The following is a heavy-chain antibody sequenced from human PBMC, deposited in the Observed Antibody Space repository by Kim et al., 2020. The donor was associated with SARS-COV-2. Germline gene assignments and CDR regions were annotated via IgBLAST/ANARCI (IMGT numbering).Heavy chain of an antibody. V-gene: IGHV3-48*02. CDR3: VRDRLGGAFDM. Sequence: GGSLRLFCATSGFTFSAYDMNWVRLPPGKGLEWLSFITKNSTTIYYADSVMGRFTISRDNARNSLYLQMNSLRDEDTGLYYCVRDRLGGAFDMWGQGTMV. D-gene: IGHD3-16*01. J-gene: IGHJ3*02. CDR2: ITKNSTTI. CDR1: GFTFSAYD.